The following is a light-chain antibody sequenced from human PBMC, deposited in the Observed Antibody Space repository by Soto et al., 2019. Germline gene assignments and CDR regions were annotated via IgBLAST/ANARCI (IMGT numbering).Light chain of an antibody. Sequence: DIQMTQSPSTLSASVGDRVTITCRASQSISSGLDWYQQKPGKAPKLLIYDASSLESGVPSRFSGSGSGTEFTLTISSLQPDDFATYYCQQYNSYSPYTFGQGTKLEIK. CDR3: QQYNSYSPYT. CDR1: QSISSG. J-gene: IGKJ2*01. CDR2: DAS. V-gene: IGKV1-5*01.